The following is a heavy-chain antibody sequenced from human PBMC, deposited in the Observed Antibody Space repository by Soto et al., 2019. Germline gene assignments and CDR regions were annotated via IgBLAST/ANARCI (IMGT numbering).Heavy chain of an antibody. Sequence: GESLKISCKGSGYSFTSYWISWVRQMPGKGLEWMGRIDPSDSYTNYSPSFQGHVTISADKSISTAYLQWSSLKASDTAMYYCASPLSTVTTSPYGMYVWGQGTTVTVSS. CDR1: GYSFTSYW. D-gene: IGHD4-17*01. V-gene: IGHV5-10-1*01. J-gene: IGHJ6*02. CDR2: IDPSDSYT. CDR3: ASPLSTVTTSPYGMYV.